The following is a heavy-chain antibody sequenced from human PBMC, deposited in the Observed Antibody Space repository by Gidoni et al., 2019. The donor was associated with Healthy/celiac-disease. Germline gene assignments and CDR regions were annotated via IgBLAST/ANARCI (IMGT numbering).Heavy chain of an antibody. CDR1: GGSISSSSFY. J-gene: IGHJ4*02. V-gene: IGHV4-39*01. CDR2: TYYSGST. D-gene: IGHD3-16*02. Sequence: QLQLQESGPGLVKPSETLSLTCTVSGGSISSSSFYWGWIRQPPGKGLEWIGSTYYSGSTYYNPSLKSRVTISVDTSKNQFSLKLSSVTAADTAVYYCARHDYIWGSYRPEYYFDYWGQGTLVTVSS. CDR3: ARHDYIWGSYRPEYYFDY.